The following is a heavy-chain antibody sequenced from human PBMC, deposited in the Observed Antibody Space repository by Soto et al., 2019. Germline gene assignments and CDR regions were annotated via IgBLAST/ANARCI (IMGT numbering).Heavy chain of an antibody. CDR2: IYYSGST. V-gene: IGHV4-30-4*01. CDR1: GASVVTDVYY. J-gene: IGHJ4*02. CDR3: AREPMVVTLFDY. D-gene: IGHD2-15*01. Sequence: PSETLSLTCTVSGASVVTDVYYWSWIRQPPGKGLEWIGYIYYSGSTYYNPSLKSRVTISVDTSKNQFSLKLSSVTAADTAVYYCAREPMVVTLFDYWGQGTLVTVSS.